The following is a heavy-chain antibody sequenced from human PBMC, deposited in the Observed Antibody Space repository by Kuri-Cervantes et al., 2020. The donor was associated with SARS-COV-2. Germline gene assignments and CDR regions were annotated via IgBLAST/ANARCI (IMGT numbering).Heavy chain of an antibody. CDR1: GGSISSYY. D-gene: IGHD6-6*01. V-gene: IGHV4-4*07. CDR3: AKAPLAFYYSSSSWFDP. J-gene: IGHJ5*02. Sequence: SETLSLTCTVSGGSISSYYWSWIRQPAGKGLEWIGRIYTSGSTNYNPSLKSRVTMSVDTSKNQFPLKLSSVTAADTAVYYCAKAPLAFYYSSSSWFDPWGQGTRVTVSS. CDR2: IYTSGST.